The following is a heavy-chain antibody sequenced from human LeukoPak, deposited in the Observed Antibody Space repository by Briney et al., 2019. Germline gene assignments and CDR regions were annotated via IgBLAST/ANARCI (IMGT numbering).Heavy chain of an antibody. CDR2: IYTSGST. J-gene: IGHJ4*02. CDR3: ARDSCSSTSCYEYFDY. Sequence: PSETLSLTCTVSGGSISSYYWSWIRQPAGKGLEWIGRIYTSGSTNYNPSLKSRVTMSVDTSKNQFSLKLSSVTAADTAVYYRARDSCSSTSCYEYFDYWDQGTLVTVSS. CDR1: GGSISSYY. D-gene: IGHD2-2*01. V-gene: IGHV4-4*07.